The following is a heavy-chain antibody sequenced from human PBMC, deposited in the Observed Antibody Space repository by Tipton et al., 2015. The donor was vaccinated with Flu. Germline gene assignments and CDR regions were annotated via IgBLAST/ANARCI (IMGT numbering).Heavy chain of an antibody. CDR1: GYSISSGYY. Sequence: TLSLTCAVSGYSISSGYYWGWVRQPPGKGLEWIGYFYYSGSTNYNPSLQSRVTISVDRSKNQFSVKLTSVTAADTAVYFCARDDFLVPSALRYWGQGILVTVSS. CDR3: ARDDFLVPSALRY. CDR2: FYYSGST. D-gene: IGHD3/OR15-3a*01. J-gene: IGHJ4*02. V-gene: IGHV4-28*03.